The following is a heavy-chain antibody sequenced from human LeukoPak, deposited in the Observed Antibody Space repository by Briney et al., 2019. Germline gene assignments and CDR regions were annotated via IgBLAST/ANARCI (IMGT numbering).Heavy chain of an antibody. CDR3: ARAQVVPAAAYYYYMDV. J-gene: IGHJ6*03. Sequence: PGGSLRLSCAASGFTFSSYSMDWVRQAPGKGLEWVSSISSTSIYIYYADSVKGRFTISRDNAKNSLYLQMNSLRAEDTAVYYCARAQVVPAAAYYYYMDVWGKGTTVTVSS. CDR2: ISSTSIYI. CDR1: GFTFSSYS. D-gene: IGHD2-2*01. V-gene: IGHV3-21*01.